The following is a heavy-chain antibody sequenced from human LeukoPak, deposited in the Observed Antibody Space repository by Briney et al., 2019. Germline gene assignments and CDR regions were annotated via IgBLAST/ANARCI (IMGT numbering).Heavy chain of an antibody. D-gene: IGHD6-19*01. CDR1: GGSVSSGSYY. Sequence: PSETLSLTCTVSGGSVSSGSYYWSWIRQPPGKGLEWIGYIYYSGSTNYNPSLKSRVTISVDTSKNQFSLKLSSVTAADTAVYYCARDGHSSGLDAFDIWGQGTMVTVSS. J-gene: IGHJ3*02. V-gene: IGHV4-61*01. CDR2: IYYSGST. CDR3: ARDGHSSGLDAFDI.